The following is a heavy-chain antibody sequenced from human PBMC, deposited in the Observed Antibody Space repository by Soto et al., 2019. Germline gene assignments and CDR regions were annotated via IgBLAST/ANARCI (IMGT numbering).Heavy chain of an antibody. CDR3: AILLFLEDGYYYYYMDV. Sequence: QVQLVQSGAEVKKPGSSVKVSCKASGGTFSSYTISWVRQAPGQGLEWMGRIIPILGIANYAQKFQGRVTITAAKSTSTDYMELSSLSSEDTAVYYCAILLFLEDGYYYYYMDVWGKGTTLTVSS. CDR2: IIPILGIA. D-gene: IGHD3-3*01. J-gene: IGHJ6*03. CDR1: GGTFSSYT. V-gene: IGHV1-69*02.